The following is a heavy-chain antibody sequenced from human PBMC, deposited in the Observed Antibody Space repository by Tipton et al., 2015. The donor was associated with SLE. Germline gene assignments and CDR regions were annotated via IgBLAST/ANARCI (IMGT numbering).Heavy chain of an antibody. Sequence: LRLSCTVSGGSISNYYWSWIRQPPGKGLEWIGFIYYSGNTNYNPSLKSRVTMSVDTSKNQFSLKLSSVTAADTAVYFCAKQTGVGGSEYFQHWGQGTLVTVSS. D-gene: IGHD1-1*01. CDR1: GGSISNYY. CDR3: AKQTGVGGSEYFQH. V-gene: IGHV4-59*08. CDR2: IYYSGNT. J-gene: IGHJ1*01.